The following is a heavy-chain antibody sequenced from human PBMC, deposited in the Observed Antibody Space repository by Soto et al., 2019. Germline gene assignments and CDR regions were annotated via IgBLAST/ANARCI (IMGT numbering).Heavy chain of an antibody. CDR2: ISWDDSK. J-gene: IGHJ4*02. V-gene: IGHV2-5*02. CDR3: AHKGPEDWPLDY. CDR1: GFSLSTSGVG. Sequence: QITLKESGPTLVRPTHTLTLTCAFSGFSLSTSGVGVGWIRQPPGKALEWLAVISWDDSKHYSPSLRSRLTITKDTSKNQVVLTMTNMDPMDTGTYYCAHKGPEDWPLDYWGQGTLVTVSS. D-gene: IGHD3-9*01.